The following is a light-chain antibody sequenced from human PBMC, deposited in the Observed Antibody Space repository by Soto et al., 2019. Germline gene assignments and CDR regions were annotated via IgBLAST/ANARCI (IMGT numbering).Light chain of an antibody. CDR2: KTS. J-gene: IGKJ3*01. V-gene: IGKV1-5*03. Sequence: DIQMTQSPSTLSASIGDTVTITCRASQTLGSSLAWYQHKPGRAPHLLIYKTSTLEAGVPSRFSGYGSGTEFTLAISGLQVDDFPTYYYQHYDSYSITCGPGTKV. CDR1: QTLGSS. CDR3: QHYDSYSIT.